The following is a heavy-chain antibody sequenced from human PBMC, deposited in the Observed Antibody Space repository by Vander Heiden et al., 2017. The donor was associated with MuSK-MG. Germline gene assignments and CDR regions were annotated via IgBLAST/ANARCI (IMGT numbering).Heavy chain of an antibody. Sequence: QLQLQESGPGLVKPSETLSLTCTVSGGSISSSSYYWGWIRQPPGKGLEWIGSIYYSGSTYYNPSLKSRVTISVDTSKNQFSLKLSSVTAADTAVYYCARRGDYYDSSGYLEVFDYWGQGTLVTVSS. CDR1: GGSISSSSYY. CDR3: ARRGDYYDSSGYLEVFDY. D-gene: IGHD3-22*01. V-gene: IGHV4-39*01. J-gene: IGHJ4*02. CDR2: IYYSGST.